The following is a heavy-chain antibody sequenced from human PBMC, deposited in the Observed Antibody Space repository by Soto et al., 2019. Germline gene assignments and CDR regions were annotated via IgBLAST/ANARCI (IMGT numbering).Heavy chain of an antibody. Sequence: AESMKISGEGSGYSVTSYWNGWVRQMPGKGLEWMGIIYPGDSDTRYSPSFQGQVTISADKSISTAYLQWSSLKASDTAMYYCSRHAVRRPLDAFHIWGPGPLLTVS. V-gene: IGHV5-51*01. CDR2: IYPGDSDT. D-gene: IGHD6-6*01. CDR3: SRHAVRRPLDAFHI. CDR1: GYSVTSYW. J-gene: IGHJ3*02.